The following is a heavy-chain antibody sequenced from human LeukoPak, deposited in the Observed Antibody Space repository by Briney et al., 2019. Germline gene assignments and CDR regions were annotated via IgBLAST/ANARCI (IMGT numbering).Heavy chain of an antibody. D-gene: IGHD2-15*01. CDR3: AKSGLNRFDY. Sequence: GGSLRLSCAASGFTFSSYSMNWVRQSPGKGLEWVSSISSSSSYIYYADSVKGRFTISRDNAKNSLYLQMNSLRAEDTAVYYCAKSGLNRFDYWGQGTLVTVSS. CDR1: GFTFSSYS. J-gene: IGHJ4*02. CDR2: ISSSSSYI. V-gene: IGHV3-21*04.